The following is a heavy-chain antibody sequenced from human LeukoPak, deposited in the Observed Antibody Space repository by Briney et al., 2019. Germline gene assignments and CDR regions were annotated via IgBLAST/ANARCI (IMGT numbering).Heavy chain of an antibody. CDR3: AREAVAVAGTGLDY. V-gene: IGHV4-59*01. D-gene: IGHD6-19*01. Sequence: SETLSLTCIVSGGSISSYYWSWIRQPPGKGLEWIGYIYYSGSTDYNPSLKSRVTISVETSKNQFSLKLSSVTAADTAVYYCAREAVAVAGTGLDYWGQGTLVTVSS. J-gene: IGHJ4*02. CDR1: GGSISSYY. CDR2: IYYSGST.